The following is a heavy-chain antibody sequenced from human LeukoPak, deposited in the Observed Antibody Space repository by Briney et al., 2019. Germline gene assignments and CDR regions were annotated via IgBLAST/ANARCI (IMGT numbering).Heavy chain of an antibody. CDR1: GFTFSRYA. CDR2: VIASGAAT. D-gene: IGHD4-17*01. V-gene: IGHV3-23*01. J-gene: IGHJ4*02. Sequence: PGGSLRISCAASGFTFSRYAMSWVRQAPGKGLEWVSAVIASGAATYYADSVKGRFTIFRDNSKKTMSLQMNSLRAEDTAVYYCAKGDSGDYAFDYWGRGILVTVSS. CDR3: AKGDSGDYAFDY.